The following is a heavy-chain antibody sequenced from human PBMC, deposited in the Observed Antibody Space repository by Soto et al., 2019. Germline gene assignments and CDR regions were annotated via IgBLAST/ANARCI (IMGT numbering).Heavy chain of an antibody. Sequence: AGGSLRLSCEGSGFTFSRYSMNWVRQAPGKGLEWVASISSTSTYIYYGDFVKGQFSIARDNAKNSLYLQMDSLRDEDTALYYCASEYCTGNSCYSRIFDYWGQGTLVTVSS. D-gene: IGHD2-21*01. CDR1: GFTFSRYS. J-gene: IGHJ4*02. V-gene: IGHV3-21*01. CDR2: ISSTSTYI. CDR3: ASEYCTGNSCYSRIFDY.